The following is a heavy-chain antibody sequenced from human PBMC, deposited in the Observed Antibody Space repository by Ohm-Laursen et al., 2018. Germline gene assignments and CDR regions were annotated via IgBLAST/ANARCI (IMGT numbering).Heavy chain of an antibody. D-gene: IGHD1-14*01. CDR3: TRKPNSLYYFDH. CDR2: IYSSGIT. J-gene: IGHJ4*02. Sequence: SDTLSLTWTVSGGSVSIDHHYWSWIRQPPGKGLEWIANIYSSGITNYNPSLKSRVTMSVDTSKNQFSLKLSSVTAADTAVYFCTRKPNSLYYFDHWGQGTLVTVSS. V-gene: IGHV4-61*01. CDR1: GGSVSIDHHY.